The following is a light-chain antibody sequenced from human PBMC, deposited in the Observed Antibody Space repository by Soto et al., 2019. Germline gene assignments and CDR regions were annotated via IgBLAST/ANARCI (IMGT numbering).Light chain of an antibody. J-gene: IGLJ1*01. CDR2: EVT. CDR3: SSFTSRFTFV. Sequence: QAVVTQPPSASGTPGQRVTISCSGSSSNIGSNYVYWYQQLPGTAPKLMISEVTNRPSGVSDRFSGSKSGNTASLTISGLQAEDEADYYCSSFTSRFTFVFGTGTKLTVL. CDR1: SSNIGSNY. V-gene: IGLV1-47*01.